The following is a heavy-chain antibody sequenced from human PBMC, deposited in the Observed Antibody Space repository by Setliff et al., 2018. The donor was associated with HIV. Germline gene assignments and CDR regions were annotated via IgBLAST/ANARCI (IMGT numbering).Heavy chain of an antibody. CDR1: DYSITSGYY. D-gene: IGHD2-21*02. CDR3: ATQGLTVPIPGGYFQH. V-gene: IGHV4-38-2*01. CDR2: IYRSGST. Sequence: SETLSLTCGISDYSITSGYYWGWIRQPPGKGLEWIGSIYRSGSTYDNPSLKSRVTISFDTSKNQFSLILTSVTAADTAVYYCATQGLTVPIPGGYFQHWGPGILVTISS. J-gene: IGHJ1*01.